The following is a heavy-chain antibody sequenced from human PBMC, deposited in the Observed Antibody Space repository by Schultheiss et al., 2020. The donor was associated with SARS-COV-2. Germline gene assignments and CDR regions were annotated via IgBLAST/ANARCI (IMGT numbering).Heavy chain of an antibody. CDR2: IYYSGST. Sequence: SETLSLTCTVSGGSISSSNWWSWIRQPPGKGLEWIGYIYYSGSTYYNPSLKSRVTISVDTSKNQFSLKLSSVTAADTAVYYCARVGNYGGNSGSLDYWGQGTLVTVSS. D-gene: IGHD4-23*01. CDR1: GGSISSSNW. J-gene: IGHJ4*02. V-gene: IGHV4-31*03. CDR3: ARVGNYGGNSGSLDY.